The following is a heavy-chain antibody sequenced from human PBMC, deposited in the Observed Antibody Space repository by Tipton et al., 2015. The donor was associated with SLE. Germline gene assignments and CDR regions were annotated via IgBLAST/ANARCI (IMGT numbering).Heavy chain of an antibody. Sequence: TLSLTCAVYGGSFSGYYWSWIRQPPGKGLEWIGEINHSGSTNYNPSLKSRVTISVGTSKNQFSLKLSSVTAADTAVYYCAREEYYDSSGRDYWGQGTLVTVSS. J-gene: IGHJ4*02. D-gene: IGHD3-22*01. CDR1: GGSFSGYY. V-gene: IGHV4-34*01. CDR3: AREEYYDSSGRDY. CDR2: INHSGST.